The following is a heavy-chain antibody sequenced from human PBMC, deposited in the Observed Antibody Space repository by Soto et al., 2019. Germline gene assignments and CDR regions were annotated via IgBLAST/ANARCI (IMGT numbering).Heavy chain of an antibody. J-gene: IGHJ4*02. CDR1: GFAFGIYD. V-gene: IGHV3-23*01. D-gene: IGHD6-13*01. CDR2: ISGSGGSI. CDR3: ASVPPEYSSTPRRFHF. Sequence: GGSLGLSRAASGFAFGIYDMSCVRQAPGKGLEWVSSISGSGGSIYYAHSVKGRFTISRDKTKNTLDLQMNSLRAEDTAVYHCASVPPEYSSTPRRFHFWGKGTPVPVFS.